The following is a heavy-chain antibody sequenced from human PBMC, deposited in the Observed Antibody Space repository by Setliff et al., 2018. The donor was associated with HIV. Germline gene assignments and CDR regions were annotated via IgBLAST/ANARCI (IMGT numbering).Heavy chain of an antibody. Sequence: SETLSLTCSVSGVSISNYYWSWIRQPPGKGLEWIGFIYSSGSTNYNPSLKSRVTISVDTSKNQFSLKLNSVTAADTAVYYCARNVGGLRSAVNWFDPWGQGTLVTVSS. CDR1: GVSISNYY. CDR3: ARNVGGLRSAVNWFDP. CDR2: IYSSGST. D-gene: IGHD4-17*01. V-gene: IGHV4-59*08. J-gene: IGHJ5*02.